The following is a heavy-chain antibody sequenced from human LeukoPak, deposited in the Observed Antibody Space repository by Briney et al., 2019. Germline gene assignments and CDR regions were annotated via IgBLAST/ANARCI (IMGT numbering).Heavy chain of an antibody. D-gene: IGHD3-10*01. CDR1: GYTFIGYY. CDR2: INPNSGGT. J-gene: IGHJ4*02. Sequence: ASVKVSCKASGYTFIGYYMHWVRQAPGQGLEWMGWINPNSGGTNYAQKFQGRVTMTRDTSISTAYMELSRLRSDDTAVYYCARAPYGSGSYYTCWGQGTLVTVSS. CDR3: ARAPYGSGSYYTC. V-gene: IGHV1-2*02.